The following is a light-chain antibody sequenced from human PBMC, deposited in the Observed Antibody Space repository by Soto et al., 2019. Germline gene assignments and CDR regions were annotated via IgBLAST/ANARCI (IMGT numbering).Light chain of an antibody. V-gene: IGKV3-11*01. CDR1: QSVSRY. CDR2: DAS. J-gene: IGKJ4*01. Sequence: EIALTQSPATLSLSPGERATLSCMASQSVSRYLAWYQQKPGQAPRLLIYDASNRATGIPARFSGSGSGTDFTLTTSSLEPEDFALYYCQQRGNWPAFGGGTKVDIK. CDR3: QQRGNWPA.